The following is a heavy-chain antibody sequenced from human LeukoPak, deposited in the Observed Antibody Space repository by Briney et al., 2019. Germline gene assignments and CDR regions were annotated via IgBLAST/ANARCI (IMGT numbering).Heavy chain of an antibody. CDR1: GSTFISYG. CDR3: ARAQFTMVRGVIITQFDY. Sequence: GASVKVSCKASGSTFISYGISWVRQAPGQGLEWMGGIIPIFGTANYAQKFQGRVTITADESTSTAYMELSSLRSEDTAVYYCARAQFTMVRGVIITQFDYWGQGTLVTVSS. D-gene: IGHD3-10*01. V-gene: IGHV1-69*13. J-gene: IGHJ4*02. CDR2: IIPIFGTA.